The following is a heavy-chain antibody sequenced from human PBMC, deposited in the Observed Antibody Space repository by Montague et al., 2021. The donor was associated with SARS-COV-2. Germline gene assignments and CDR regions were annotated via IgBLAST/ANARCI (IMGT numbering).Heavy chain of an antibody. CDR2: IYTSGRT. J-gene: IGHJ4*02. V-gene: IGHV4-61*02. CDR1: GDSIGSGSYY. CDR3: ARAPDDYGTFGY. Sequence: TLSLTCPVSGDSIGSGSYYWSWIRRAAGEGLEWIGRIYTSGRTDYNPSLINRVIISLDTSKDQFSLKLSSLTTADTGVYYCARAPDDYGTFGYWGQGIPVIVSS. D-gene: IGHD4-17*01.